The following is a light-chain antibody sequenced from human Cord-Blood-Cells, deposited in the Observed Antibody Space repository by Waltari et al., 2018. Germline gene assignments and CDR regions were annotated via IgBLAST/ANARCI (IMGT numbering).Light chain of an antibody. CDR1: SSDVGGYNY. V-gene: IGLV2-23*03. J-gene: IGLJ2*01. Sequence: QSALTQPASVSGSPGQSITISCTGTSSDVGGYNYVSWYQQHPGKAPKLMIYEGSKRPSGVSTRFSGSKSGNTASLTISGLQAEDEADYYCCSYAGSSTFDVVFGGGTKLTVL. CDR3: CSYAGSSTFDVV. CDR2: EGS.